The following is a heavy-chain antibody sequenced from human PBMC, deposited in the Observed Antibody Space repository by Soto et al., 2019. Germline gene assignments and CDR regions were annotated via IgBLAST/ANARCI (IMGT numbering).Heavy chain of an antibody. CDR1: GGSFSGYY. J-gene: IGHJ4*02. D-gene: IGHD3-3*01. CDR2: INHSGST. Sequence: PSETLSLTCAVYGGSFSGYYWSWIRQPPGKGLEWIGEINHSGSTNYNPSLKSRVTISVDTSKNQFSLKLSSVTAADTAVYYCARGSRSGHRVYYDFWSGYYTGIRDFDYWGQGTLVTVSS. V-gene: IGHV4-34*01. CDR3: ARGSRSGHRVYYDFWSGYYTGIRDFDY.